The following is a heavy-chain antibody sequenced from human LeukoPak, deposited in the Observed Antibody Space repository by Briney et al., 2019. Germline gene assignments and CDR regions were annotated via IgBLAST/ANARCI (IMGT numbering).Heavy chain of an antibody. CDR2: IYYSGST. D-gene: IGHD2/OR15-2a*01. CDR3: ARDDVIGGPGDY. CDR1: GGSISSSSYY. J-gene: IGHJ4*02. V-gene: IGHV4-39*07. Sequence: PSETLSLTCTVSGGSISSSSYYWGWIRQPPGKGLEWIGSIYYSGSTYYNPSLKSRVTISVDTSKNQFSLKLSSVTAADTAVYYCARDDVIGGPGDYWGQGTLVTVSS.